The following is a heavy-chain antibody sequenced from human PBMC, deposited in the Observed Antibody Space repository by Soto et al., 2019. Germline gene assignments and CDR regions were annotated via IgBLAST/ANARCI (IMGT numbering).Heavy chain of an antibody. CDR3: ARPKTIGAAAGKGWFDP. Sequence: SETLSLTCTVSGGSISSSSYYWGWIRQPPGKGLEWIGSIYYSGSTYYNQSLKSRVTISVDTSKNQFSLKLSSVTAADTAMYYCARPKTIGAAAGKGWFDPWGQGTLVTVSS. CDR2: IYYSGST. V-gene: IGHV4-39*01. D-gene: IGHD6-13*01. CDR1: GGSISSSSYY. J-gene: IGHJ5*02.